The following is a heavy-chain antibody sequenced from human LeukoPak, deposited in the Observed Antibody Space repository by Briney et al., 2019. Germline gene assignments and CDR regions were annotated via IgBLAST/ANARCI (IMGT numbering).Heavy chain of an antibody. CDR3: VSTFGAIPT. CDR1: GFTFSSYD. D-gene: IGHD2-2*02. V-gene: IGHV3-64D*09. J-gene: IGHJ5*02. Sequence: GGSLRLSCSASGFTFSSYDMHWVRQAPGKGLEYVSAISSNGGSTYYADSVKGRFTISRDNSKNTLNLQMSGLRAEDTAVYYCVSTFGAIPTWGQGTLVTVSS. CDR2: ISSNGGST.